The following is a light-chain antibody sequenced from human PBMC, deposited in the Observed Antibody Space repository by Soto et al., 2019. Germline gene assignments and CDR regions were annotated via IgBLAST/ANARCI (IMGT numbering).Light chain of an antibody. CDR1: QSVSSK. V-gene: IGKV3-15*01. Sequence: EIVMTQSPATLSVSPGERATLSCRASQSVSSKLAWFQQKPGQAPSLLIYGVSTRATGVPVRFSGSGSGTDFTLTISRLEPEDFSVYYCHQYGTAPLTFGPGTKVDIK. J-gene: IGKJ3*01. CDR3: HQYGTAPLT. CDR2: GVS.